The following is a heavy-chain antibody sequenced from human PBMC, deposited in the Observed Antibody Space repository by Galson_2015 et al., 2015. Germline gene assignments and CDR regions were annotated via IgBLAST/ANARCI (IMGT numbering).Heavy chain of an antibody. V-gene: IGHV1-69*13. CDR3: AREFSSGWYPNWFDP. CDR2: IIPIFGTA. CDR1: GGTFSSYA. Sequence: SVKVSCKASGGTFSSYAISWVRQAPGQGLEWMGGIIPIFGTANYAQKFQGRVTITADESTSTAYMGLSSLRSEDTAVYYCAREFSSGWYPNWFDPWGQGTLVTVSS. D-gene: IGHD6-19*01. J-gene: IGHJ5*02.